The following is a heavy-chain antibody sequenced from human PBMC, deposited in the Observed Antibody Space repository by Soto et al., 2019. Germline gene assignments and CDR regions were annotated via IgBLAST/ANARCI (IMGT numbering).Heavy chain of an antibody. D-gene: IGHD2-2*01. V-gene: IGHV4-39*01. J-gene: IGHJ5*02. CDR2: IYYSGST. Sequence: SETLSLTCTVSGGSISSSSYYWGWIRQPPGKGLEWIGSIYYSGSTYYNPSLKSRVTISVDTSKNQFSLKLSSVTAADTAVYYCARHSKDYCSSTSCSPHGFPTFANWFDPWGQGTLVTVSS. CDR1: GGSISSSSYY. CDR3: ARHSKDYCSSTSCSPHGFPTFANWFDP.